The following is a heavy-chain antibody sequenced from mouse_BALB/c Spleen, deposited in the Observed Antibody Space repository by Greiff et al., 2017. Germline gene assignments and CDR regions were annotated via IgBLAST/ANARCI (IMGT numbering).Heavy chain of an antibody. D-gene: IGHD2-10*02. Sequence: QVQLQQSGAELARPGASVKLSCKASGYTFTSYWMQWVKQRPGQGLEWIGAIYPGDGDTRYTQKFKGKATLTADKSSSTAYMQLSSLASEDSAVYYCARSELYGNYVAYWGQGTLVTVSA. J-gene: IGHJ3*01. V-gene: IGHV1-87*01. CDR2: IYPGDGDT. CDR3: ARSELYGNYVAY. CDR1: GYTFTSYW.